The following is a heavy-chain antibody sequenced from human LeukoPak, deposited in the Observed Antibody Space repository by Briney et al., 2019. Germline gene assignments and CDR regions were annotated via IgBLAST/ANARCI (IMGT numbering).Heavy chain of an antibody. CDR2: IIPIFGTA. V-gene: IGHV1-69*13. D-gene: IGHD3-10*01. J-gene: IGHJ5*02. CDR3: ARRCLGSGRFVACWFDP. CDR1: GYTFTGYY. Sequence: GASVKVSCKASGYTFTGYYMHWVRQAPGQGLEWMGGIIPIFGTANYAQKFQGRVTITADESTSTAYMELSSLRSEDTAVYYCARRCLGSGRFVACWFDPWGQGTLVTVSS.